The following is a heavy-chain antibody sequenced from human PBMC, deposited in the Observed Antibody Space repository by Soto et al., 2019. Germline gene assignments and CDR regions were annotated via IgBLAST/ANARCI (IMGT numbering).Heavy chain of an antibody. D-gene: IGHD1-26*01. J-gene: IGHJ6*02. V-gene: IGHV3-30*18. CDR2: ISYDGSNK. Sequence: PGGSLRLSCAASGFTFSSYGRHGVRQAPGKGLEWVAVISYDGSNKYYADSVKGRFTISRDNSKNTLYLQMNSLRAEDTAVYYCAKDVVVGATTGLGDYYYYYGMDAWGQGT. CDR1: GFTFSSYG. CDR3: AKDVVVGATTGLGDYYYYYGMDA.